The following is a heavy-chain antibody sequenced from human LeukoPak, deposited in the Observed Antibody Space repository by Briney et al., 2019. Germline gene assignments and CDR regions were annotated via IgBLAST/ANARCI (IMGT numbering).Heavy chain of an antibody. J-gene: IGHJ4*02. CDR2: ISAYNGNT. CDR1: GYTFTSYG. Sequence: ASVKVSCKASGYTFTSYGISWVRQAPGQGLEWMGWISAYNGNTNYAQKFQGRVTMTRDTSISTAYMELSRLRSDDTAVYYCARGGRYYYDSSGPIDYWGQGTLVTVSS. CDR3: ARGGRYYYDSSGPIDY. D-gene: IGHD3-22*01. V-gene: IGHV1-18*01.